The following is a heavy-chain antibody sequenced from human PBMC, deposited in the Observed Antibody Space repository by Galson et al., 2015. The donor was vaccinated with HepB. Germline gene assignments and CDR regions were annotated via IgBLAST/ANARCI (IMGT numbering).Heavy chain of an antibody. V-gene: IGHV3-23*01. CDR1: GFTFSSYA. Sequence: LRLSCAASGFTFSSYAMSWVRQAPGKGLEWVSAISGSGGSTYYADSVKGRFTISRDNSKNTLYLQMNSLRAEDTAVYYCATIPAYCGGDCTYYFDYWGQGTLVTVSS. J-gene: IGHJ4*02. CDR3: ATIPAYCGGDCTYYFDY. D-gene: IGHD2-21*02. CDR2: ISGSGGST.